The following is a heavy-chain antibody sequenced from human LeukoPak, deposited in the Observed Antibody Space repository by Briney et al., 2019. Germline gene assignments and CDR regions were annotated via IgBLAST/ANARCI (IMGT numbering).Heavy chain of an antibody. J-gene: IGHJ3*02. Sequence: GGSLRLSCAASGFTFSSYGMHWVRQAPGKGLEWVAVIWYDGSNKYYADSVKGRFTNSRDNSKNTLYLQMNSLRAEDTAVYYCAKDISSICSGGSCPGDAFDIWGQGTMVTVSS. CDR2: IWYDGSNK. CDR1: GFTFSSYG. CDR3: AKDISSICSGGSCPGDAFDI. D-gene: IGHD2-15*01. V-gene: IGHV3-33*06.